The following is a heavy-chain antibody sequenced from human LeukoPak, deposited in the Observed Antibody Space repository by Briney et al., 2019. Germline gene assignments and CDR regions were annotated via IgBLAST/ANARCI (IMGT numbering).Heavy chain of an antibody. Sequence: ASVKVSCKASTYTFTSYDIDWVRQATGQGLEWMGWMNPNSGNTGYAQKFQGRVTMTRNTSISTAYMELSSLRSEDTAVYYCARRDAVTTEDYWGQGTLVTVSS. D-gene: IGHD4-17*01. CDR3: ARRDAVTTEDY. V-gene: IGHV1-8*02. J-gene: IGHJ4*02. CDR1: TYTFTSYD. CDR2: MNPNSGNT.